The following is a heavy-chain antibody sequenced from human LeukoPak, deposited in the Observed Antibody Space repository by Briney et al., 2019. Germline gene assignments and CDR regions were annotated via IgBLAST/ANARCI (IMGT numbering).Heavy chain of an antibody. J-gene: IGHJ4*02. V-gene: IGHV4-34*01. CDR1: GGSFSGYY. CDR3: ARIRRPLRGYFDH. CDR2: INQIGNT. Sequence: PSETLALTCNLYGGSFSGYYWSWIRQSPGKGLEWIGEINQIGNTNYIPSLKSRLTISIDTSNNQFSLNLTSVTAADTGVYYCARIRRPLRGYFDHWGQGTLVT. D-gene: IGHD3-16*01.